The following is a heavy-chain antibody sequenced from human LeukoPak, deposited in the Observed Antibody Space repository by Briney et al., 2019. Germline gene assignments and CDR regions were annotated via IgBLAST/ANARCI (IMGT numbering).Heavy chain of an antibody. CDR1: GYTFTSYY. D-gene: IGHD6-13*01. Sequence: ASVEVSCKASGYTFTSYYMHWVRQAPGQGLEWMGIINPSGGSTSYAQKFQGRVTMTRDTSTSTVYMELSSLRSEDTAVYYCARAPDSSSWYSGDYFDYWGQGTLVTVSS. J-gene: IGHJ4*02. CDR3: ARAPDSSSWYSGDYFDY. V-gene: IGHV1-46*01. CDR2: INPSGGST.